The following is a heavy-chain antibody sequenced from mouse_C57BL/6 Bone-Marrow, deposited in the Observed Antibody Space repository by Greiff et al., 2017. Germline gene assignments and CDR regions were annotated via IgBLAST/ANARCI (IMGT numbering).Heavy chain of an antibody. CDR2: ISNGGGST. D-gene: IGHD4-1*01. J-gene: IGHJ3*01. CDR3: ARHGANWEIAY. V-gene: IGHV5-12*01. Sequence: DVMLVESGGGLVQPGGSLKLSCAASGFTLSDYYMYWVRQTPEKRLEWVAYISNGGGSTYYPDTVKGRFTISRDNAKNTLYLQMSRLKSEDTAMYYCARHGANWEIAYWGQGTLVTVSA. CDR1: GFTLSDYY.